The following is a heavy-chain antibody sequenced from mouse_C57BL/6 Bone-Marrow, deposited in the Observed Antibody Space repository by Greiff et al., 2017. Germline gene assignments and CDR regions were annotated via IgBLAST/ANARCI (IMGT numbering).Heavy chain of an antibody. CDR3: ARVIYYYGGGY. V-gene: IGHV5-17*01. J-gene: IGHJ2*01. D-gene: IGHD1-1*01. CDR2: ISSGSSTI. Sequence: EVKLVESGAGLVKPGASLKLSCAASGFTFSDYGMHWVRQAPEQGLEWVAYISSGSSTIYYADTVKGRFTISRDNATNTPFLQMTSLRSEDTAMYYCARVIYYYGGGYWGQGTTLTVSS. CDR1: GFTFSDYG.